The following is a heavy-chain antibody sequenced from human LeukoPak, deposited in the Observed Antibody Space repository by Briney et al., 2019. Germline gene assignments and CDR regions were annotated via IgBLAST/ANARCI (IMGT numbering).Heavy chain of an antibody. J-gene: IGHJ3*01. CDR2: VYTRGNT. Sequence: SETLSLTCSVSGGSISSHSWSWIRQPAGRGLEWIGRVYTRGNTDYNPSLKSRLMMSVDMSKNQFSLSLSSVTAADTAVYYCARGHQGSTPYDAFDVWGPGTMVTVSS. CDR3: ARGHQGSTPYDAFDV. D-gene: IGHD5/OR15-5a*01. V-gene: IGHV4-4*07. CDR1: GGSISSHS.